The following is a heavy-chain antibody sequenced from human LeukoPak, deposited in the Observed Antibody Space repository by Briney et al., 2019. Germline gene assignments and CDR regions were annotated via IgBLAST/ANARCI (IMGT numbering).Heavy chain of an antibody. V-gene: IGHV3-30*04. CDR2: ISYDGSNK. CDR1: GFTLSSYA. D-gene: IGHD2-2*01. Sequence: PGRSLRLSCAASGFTLSSYAMHWVRQARGKGLEWVAVISYDGSNKYYADSVKGRFTISRDNSKNTLYLQMNSLRAEDTAVYYCARALGSRSSTSCPLDYWGQGTLVTVSS. CDR3: ARALGSRSSTSCPLDY. J-gene: IGHJ4*02.